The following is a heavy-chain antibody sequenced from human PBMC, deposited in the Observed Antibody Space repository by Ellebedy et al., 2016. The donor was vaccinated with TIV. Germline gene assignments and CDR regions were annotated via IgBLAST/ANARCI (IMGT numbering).Heavy chain of an antibody. V-gene: IGHV1-18*01. CDR3: ARSSGWYHERDGRFDY. CDR2: ISAYNGNT. J-gene: IGHJ4*02. Sequence: AASVKVSCKVSGYTFTSYGISWVRQAPGQGLEWMGWISAYNGNTNYAQKLQGRVTMTTDTSTSTAYMELRSLRSDDTAVYYCARSSGWYHERDGRFDYWGQGTLVTVSS. D-gene: IGHD6-19*01. CDR1: GYTFTSYG.